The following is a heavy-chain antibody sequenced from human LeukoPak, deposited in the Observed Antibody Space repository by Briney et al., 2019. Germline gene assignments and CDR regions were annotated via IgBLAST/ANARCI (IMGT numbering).Heavy chain of an antibody. J-gene: IGHJ4*02. CDR2: ISSSSSTI. CDR1: GFTFSSYS. D-gene: IGHD2-2*01. Sequence: PGGSLRLSCAASGFTFSSYSMNWVRQAPGKGLEWVSYISSSSSTIYYADSVKGRFTISRDNAKNSLYLQMNSLRAEDTAVYYCARGYCSSISCYRTPSGDFWGQGTLVTVSS. V-gene: IGHV3-48*01. CDR3: ARGYCSSISCYRTPSGDF.